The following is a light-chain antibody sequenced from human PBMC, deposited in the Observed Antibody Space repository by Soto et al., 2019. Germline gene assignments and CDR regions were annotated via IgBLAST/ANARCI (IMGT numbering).Light chain of an antibody. Sequence: QSALTQPASVSGSPGQSITISCTGTSSDVGGYNSVSWYQQHPGKAPKLMIYNVSNRPSGISDRFSGSRSGNTASLTISGLEAEDDADYYCSSSTSSSLFVFGTGTKLTVL. CDR3: SSSTSSSLFV. V-gene: IGLV2-14*03. CDR2: NVS. J-gene: IGLJ1*01. CDR1: SSDVGGYNS.